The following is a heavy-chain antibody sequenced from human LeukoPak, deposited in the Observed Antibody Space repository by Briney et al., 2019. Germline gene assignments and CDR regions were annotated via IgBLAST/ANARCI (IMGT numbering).Heavy chain of an antibody. CDR1: GFPFSSYW. Sequence: GGSLRLSCVASGFPFSSYWMTWVRQAPGKGLEWVANIKQDGSKKSYVDSVKGRFTISRDNSKNTLYLQMNSLRAEDTAVYYCAKEGIYYFDYWGQGTLVTVSS. J-gene: IGHJ4*02. V-gene: IGHV3-7*03. CDR3: AKEGIYYFDY. D-gene: IGHD1-14*01. CDR2: IKQDGSKK.